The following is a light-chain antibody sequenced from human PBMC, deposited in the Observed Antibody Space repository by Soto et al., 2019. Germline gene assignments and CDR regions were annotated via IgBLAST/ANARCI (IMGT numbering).Light chain of an antibody. CDR1: QSVSSY. Sequence: EIVLTQSPATLSLSPGERATLSCRASQSVSSYLAWYQQKPGQAPRLLIYDASNRATGIPARFSGSGSGTDFTLTISSLEPEDFAVYYCQQRSNQLTFGQGTKVDI. CDR2: DAS. V-gene: IGKV3-11*01. J-gene: IGKJ1*01. CDR3: QQRSNQLT.